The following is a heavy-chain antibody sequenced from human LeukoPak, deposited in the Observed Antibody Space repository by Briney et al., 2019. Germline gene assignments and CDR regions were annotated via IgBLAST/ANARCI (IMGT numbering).Heavy chain of an antibody. D-gene: IGHD3-3*01. CDR3: ARPRGPPYHDFWSGYYCCS. Sequence: PGRSLRLSCAASGFTFSSYAMHWVRQAPGKGLEWVAVISYDGSNKYYADSVKDRFTISRDNSKNTLYLQMNSLRAEDTAVYYCARPRGPPYHDFWSGYYCCSWGQGTLVTVSS. CDR2: ISYDGSNK. V-gene: IGHV3-30-3*01. CDR1: GFTFSSYA. J-gene: IGHJ4*02.